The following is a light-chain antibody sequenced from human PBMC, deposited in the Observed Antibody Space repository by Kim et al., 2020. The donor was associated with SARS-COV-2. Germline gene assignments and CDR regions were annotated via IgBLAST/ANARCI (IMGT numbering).Light chain of an antibody. CDR1: QSIGRY. CDR2: DVS. Sequence: DIQMTQSPSTLSASVGDRVTIPCRASQSIGRYLAWYQQKPGKAPKLLIYDVSTLESGVPSRFSGSGSGTEFTLTISSLQPDDFATYYCQQYHTYRTFGQGTKLEI. V-gene: IGKV1-5*01. J-gene: IGKJ2*01. CDR3: QQYHTYRT.